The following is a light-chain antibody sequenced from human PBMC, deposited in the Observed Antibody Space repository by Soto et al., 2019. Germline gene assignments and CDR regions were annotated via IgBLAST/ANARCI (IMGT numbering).Light chain of an antibody. Sequence: IQMNKSPSTLSATVGDRVTITCRASQSISSWLAWYEQKPGKAPKLLIYKASSLESGVPSRFSGSGSGTEFTLTISSLQPDDFATYYCQHYNTFSTFGQ. CDR1: QSISSW. J-gene: IGKJ1*01. CDR3: QHYNTFST. CDR2: KAS. V-gene: IGKV1-5*03.